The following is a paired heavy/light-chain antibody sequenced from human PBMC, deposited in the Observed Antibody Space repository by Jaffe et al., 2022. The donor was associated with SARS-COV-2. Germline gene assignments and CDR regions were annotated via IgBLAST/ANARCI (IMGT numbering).Heavy chain of an antibody. V-gene: IGHV3-53*01. Sequence: EVLLVESGGGLIQPGGSLRLSCAASGFTISTNYMTWVRQAPGRGLEWVSVIYSGGSTYYADSVKGRFTISRDSSKNTLYLQMNSLRAEDTAVYYCARDQSRYNNGYYYGMDVWGQGTTVTVSS. J-gene: IGHJ6*02. D-gene: IGHD5-18*01. CDR3: ARDQSRYNNGYYYGMDV. CDR2: IYSGGST. CDR1: GFTISTNY.
Light chain of an antibody. Sequence: QSALTQPPSASGSPGQSVTISCTGTSSDVGGYNYVSWYQQHPGKAPKLMIYEVYKRPSGVPDRFSGSKSGSTASLTVSGLQAEDEADYYCSSYAGSKNFGVFGTGTKVTVL. V-gene: IGLV2-8*01. CDR3: SSYAGSKNFGV. J-gene: IGLJ1*01. CDR1: SSDVGGYNY. CDR2: EVY.